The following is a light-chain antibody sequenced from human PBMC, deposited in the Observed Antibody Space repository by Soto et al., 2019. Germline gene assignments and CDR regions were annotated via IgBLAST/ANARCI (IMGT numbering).Light chain of an antibody. CDR3: SSYTSSATWV. CDR2: EVS. V-gene: IGLV2-14*01. Sequence: QSVLTQPASVSGSPGQSITIYCTGTGSDVGGYNYVSWYRQHPGKAPTLMIYEVSNRPSGVSNRFSGFKSGSTASLIISGLQTDDEADYYCSSYTSSATWVFGGGTKLTVL. J-gene: IGLJ3*02. CDR1: GSDVGGYNY.